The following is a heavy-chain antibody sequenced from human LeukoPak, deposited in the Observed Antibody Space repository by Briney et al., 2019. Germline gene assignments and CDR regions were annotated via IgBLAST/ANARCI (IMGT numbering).Heavy chain of an antibody. V-gene: IGHV4-30-4*08. CDR3: AREKRTGYYDSSGYPHGFDY. J-gene: IGHJ4*02. CDR1: GGSISSGDYY. Sequence: KPSQTLSLTCSVSGGSISSGDYYWSWIRQPPGKGLEWIGYIYYSGSTYYNPSLKSRVTISVDTSKNQFSLKLSSVTAADTAVYYCAREKRTGYYDSSGYPHGFDYWGQGTLVTVSS. CDR2: IYYSGST. D-gene: IGHD3-22*01.